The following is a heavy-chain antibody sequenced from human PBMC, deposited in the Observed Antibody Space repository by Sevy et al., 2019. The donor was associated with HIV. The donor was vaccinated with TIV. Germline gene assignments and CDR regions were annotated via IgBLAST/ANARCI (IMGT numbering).Heavy chain of an antibody. CDR2: ISYDGSNK. J-gene: IGHJ4*02. V-gene: IGHV3-30-3*01. Sequence: LSLTCAASGFTFSSYAMHWVRQAPGKGLEWVAVISYDGSNKYYADSVKGRFTISRDNSKNTLYLQMNSLRAEDTAVYYCARWRYYYDSSGAQPAVYFDYWGQGTLVTVSS. D-gene: IGHD3-22*01. CDR3: ARWRYYYDSSGAQPAVYFDY. CDR1: GFTFSSYA.